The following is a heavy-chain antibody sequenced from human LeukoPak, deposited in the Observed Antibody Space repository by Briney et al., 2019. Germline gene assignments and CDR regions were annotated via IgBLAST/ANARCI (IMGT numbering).Heavy chain of an antibody. D-gene: IGHD2-2*01. CDR1: GFTFSSYE. CDR3: ARVPSTYCSSTSCLSY. Sequence: GGSLRLSCAASGFTFSSYEMNWVRQAPGKGLEWVSYISSSGSTIYYADSVKGRFTISRDNAKNSLYLQMNSLRAEDTAVYYCARVPSTYCSSTSCLSYWGQGTLVTVSS. V-gene: IGHV3-48*03. CDR2: ISSSGSTI. J-gene: IGHJ4*02.